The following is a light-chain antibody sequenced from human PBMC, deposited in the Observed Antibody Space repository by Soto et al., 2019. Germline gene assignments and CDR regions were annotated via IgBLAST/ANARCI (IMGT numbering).Light chain of an antibody. J-gene: IGKJ1*01. CDR2: DAS. Sequence: EIVLAQSPGTLSLSPGERATLSCRASQSVSSSALAWYQQKPGQAPRRLIYDASHRATGIPARFSGGGSGTDFTLTISSLETEDFAVYYCQQRREWPTFGQGTKVDIK. CDR1: QSVSSSA. CDR3: QQRREWPT. V-gene: IGKV3D-20*02.